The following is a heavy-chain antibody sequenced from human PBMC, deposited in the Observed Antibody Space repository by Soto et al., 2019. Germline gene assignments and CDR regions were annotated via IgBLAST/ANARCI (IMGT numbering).Heavy chain of an antibody. Sequence: PSETLYLTCTVSGGSISSSSYYWGLIRQPPGKGLAWIGSIYYSGSTYNNPSLKGRVTISVDTSKNQFSLKLSSVTAADTAVYYCAGLKYFHSSDYLVNWGQGTRVTLSS. CDR2: IYYSGST. CDR1: GGSISSSSYY. V-gene: IGHV4-39*01. CDR3: AGLKYFHSSDYLVN. D-gene: IGHD3-22*01. J-gene: IGHJ4*02.